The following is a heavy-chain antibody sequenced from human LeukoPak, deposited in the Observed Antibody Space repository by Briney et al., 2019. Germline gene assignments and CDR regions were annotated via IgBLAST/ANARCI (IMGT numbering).Heavy chain of an antibody. V-gene: IGHV4-30-4*01. CDR3: ARLRAVAAPGAFDI. D-gene: IGHD6-19*01. CDR1: GGSISSGDYY. CDR2: IYYSGST. Sequence: SETLSLTCTVSGGSISSGDYYWSWIRQPPGKGLEWIGYIYYSGSTNYNPSLKSRVTISVDTSKNQFSLKLSSVTAADTAVYYCARLRAVAAPGAFDIWGQGTMVTVSS. J-gene: IGHJ3*02.